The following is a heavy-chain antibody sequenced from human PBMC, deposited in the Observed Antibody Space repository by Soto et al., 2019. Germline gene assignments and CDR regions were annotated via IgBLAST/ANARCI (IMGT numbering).Heavy chain of an antibody. D-gene: IGHD6-13*01. CDR3: ARVPSIAAAEITSFNDY. CDR2: ISAYNGNT. J-gene: IGHJ4*02. Sequence: GASVKVSCKASGYTFTSYGISWVRQAPGQGLEWMGWISAYNGNTNYAQKLQGRVTMTTDTSTSTAYMELRSLRSDDTAVYYCARVPSIAAAEITSFNDYWGQGTLDTVSS. V-gene: IGHV1-18*01. CDR1: GYTFTSYG.